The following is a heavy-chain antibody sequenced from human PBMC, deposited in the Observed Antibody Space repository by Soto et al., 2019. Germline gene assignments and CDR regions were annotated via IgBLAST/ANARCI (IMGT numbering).Heavy chain of an antibody. J-gene: IGHJ4*02. CDR1: GGSISNYY. D-gene: IGHD2-8*02. V-gene: IGHV4-59*12. CDR3: ARDKITGLFDY. Sequence: SETLSLTCTVSGGSISNYYWTWIRQPPWKGLEWIGYIYYSGTTNYNPSLKSRVTISVDTSKNQFSLKLTSVTAADTAVYYCARDKITGLFDYWGQGPLVTVSS. CDR2: IYYSGTT.